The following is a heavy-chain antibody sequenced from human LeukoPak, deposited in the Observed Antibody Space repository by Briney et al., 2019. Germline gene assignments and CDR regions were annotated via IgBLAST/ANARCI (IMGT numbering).Heavy chain of an antibody. CDR3: AKKQTTTVTTLDY. Sequence: PGGSLRLSCAASGCTFANFAMSWVRQAPGKGLEWVSDISDRGGIKNYADSVKGRFTISRDNSNNTLYLQMNSLRAEDTAVYFCAKKQTTTVTTLDYWGQGTLVTVSS. D-gene: IGHD4-17*01. CDR1: GCTFANFA. V-gene: IGHV3-23*01. J-gene: IGHJ4*02. CDR2: ISDRGGIK.